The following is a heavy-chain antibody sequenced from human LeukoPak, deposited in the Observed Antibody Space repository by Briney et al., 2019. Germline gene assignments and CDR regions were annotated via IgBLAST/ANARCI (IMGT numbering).Heavy chain of an antibody. CDR3: ARLSKDWNFDY. CDR2: IYYSGST. D-gene: IGHD1-1*01. Sequence: PSETLSLTCTVSGGSISSSSYYWGWIRQPPGKGLEWIGSIYYSGSTYYNPSLKSRVTISVDTSKNQFSLKLSSVTAADTAVYYCARLSKDWNFDYWGQGTLVTVSP. CDR1: GGSISSSSYY. J-gene: IGHJ4*02. V-gene: IGHV4-39*01.